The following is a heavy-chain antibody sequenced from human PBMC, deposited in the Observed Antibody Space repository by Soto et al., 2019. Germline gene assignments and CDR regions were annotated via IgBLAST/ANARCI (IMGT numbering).Heavy chain of an antibody. D-gene: IGHD6-19*01. V-gene: IGHV1-69*04. CDR2: IIPVLGVE. CDR3: ARDHGWSSGPPSHYGMDV. CDR1: GGSFTTFI. Sequence: GASVKVSCKASGGSFTTFIVTWVRQAPGQGLEWMGRIIPVLGVEYYAQKLQGRVTMTTDTSTSTAYMELRSLRSDDTAVYYCARDHGWSSGPPSHYGMDVWGQGTTVTVSS. J-gene: IGHJ6*02.